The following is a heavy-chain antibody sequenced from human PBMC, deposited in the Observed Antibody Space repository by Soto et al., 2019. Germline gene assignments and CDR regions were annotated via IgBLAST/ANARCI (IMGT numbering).Heavy chain of an antibody. D-gene: IGHD6-6*01. V-gene: IGHV3-33*01. Sequence: GGSLRLSCAASGFTFSSYGMHWVRQAPGKGLEWVAVIWYDGSNKYYADSVKGRFTISRDNSKNTLYLQMNSLRAEDTAVYYCARDHFEGIAARPYDYYYYGMDVWGQGTTVTVSS. CDR1: GFTFSSYG. CDR2: IWYDGSNK. CDR3: ARDHFEGIAARPYDYYYYGMDV. J-gene: IGHJ6*02.